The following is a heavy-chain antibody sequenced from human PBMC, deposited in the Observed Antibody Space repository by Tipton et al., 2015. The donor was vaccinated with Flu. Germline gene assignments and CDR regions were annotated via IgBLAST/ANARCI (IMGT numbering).Heavy chain of an antibody. D-gene: IGHD1-1*01. Sequence: SLRLSCAASGFTYGDYAMSWFRQAPGKGLEWVAFIGSKTYGSERIYAASVQGRFTISRDDSKKIAYLQMNSLNTEDTAVYYCSRDNVRERPLHLWSQGTLVTV. V-gene: IGHV3-49*03. CDR1: GFTYGDYA. J-gene: IGHJ5*02. CDR3: SRDNVRERPLHL. CDR2: IGSKTYGSER.